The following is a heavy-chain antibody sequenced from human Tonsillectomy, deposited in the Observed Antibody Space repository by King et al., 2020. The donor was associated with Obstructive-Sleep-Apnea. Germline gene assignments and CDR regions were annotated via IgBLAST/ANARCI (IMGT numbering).Heavy chain of an antibody. Sequence: LQLQESGPGLVKPSETLSLTCTVSGGSISSSSYYWGWIRQPPGQGLEWIGRIYYSGSTYYNPSLKSRVTISVDTSKNQFSLKLSSVTAAATAVYYCARGAVANYGMDVWGQGTTVTVSS. D-gene: IGHD6-19*01. CDR3: ARGAVANYGMDV. J-gene: IGHJ6*02. CDR1: GGSISSSSYY. CDR2: IYYSGST. V-gene: IGHV4-39*07.